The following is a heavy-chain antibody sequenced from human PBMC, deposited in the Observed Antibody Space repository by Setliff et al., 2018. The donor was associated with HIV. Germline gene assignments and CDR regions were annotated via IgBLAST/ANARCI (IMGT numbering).Heavy chain of an antibody. D-gene: IGHD6-19*01. Sequence: PSETLSLTCTVSGGSISSSSYYWGWIRQPAGKGLEWIGHIYTTGSTNYNPSLKSRVTISVDTSKNQFSLKLSSVTAADTAVYYCAMGWAFDPWGQGTLVTVSS. CDR3: AMGWAFDP. V-gene: IGHV4-61*09. CDR2: IYTTGST. CDR1: GGSISSSSYY. J-gene: IGHJ5*02.